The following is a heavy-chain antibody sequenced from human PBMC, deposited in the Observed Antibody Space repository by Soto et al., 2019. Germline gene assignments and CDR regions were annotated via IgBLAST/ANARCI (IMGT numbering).Heavy chain of an antibody. Sequence: ASVKVSCKASVYTFTSNGISWVRQAPGQGLEWMGWISAYNGNTNYAQKLQGRVTMTTDTSTSTAYMELRSLRSDDTAVYYCARDGQYYDILTGYSYFDYWGQGTLVTVSS. J-gene: IGHJ4*02. CDR3: ARDGQYYDILTGYSYFDY. CDR2: ISAYNGNT. D-gene: IGHD3-9*01. V-gene: IGHV1-18*01. CDR1: VYTFTSNG.